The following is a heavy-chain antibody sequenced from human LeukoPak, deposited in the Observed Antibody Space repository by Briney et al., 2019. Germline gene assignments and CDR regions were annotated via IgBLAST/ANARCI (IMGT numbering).Heavy chain of an antibody. D-gene: IGHD6-19*01. CDR1: GYSISSGYY. J-gene: IGHJ4*02. CDR2: IYHSGST. CDR3: ARTYSSGWYYFDY. Sequence: PSETLSLTCAVSGYSISSGYYWGWIRQPPGKGLEWIGSIYHSGSTYYNPSLKSRVTISVDTSKNQFSLKLSSVTAADTAVYYCARTYSSGWYYFDYWGQGTLVTV. V-gene: IGHV4-38-2*01.